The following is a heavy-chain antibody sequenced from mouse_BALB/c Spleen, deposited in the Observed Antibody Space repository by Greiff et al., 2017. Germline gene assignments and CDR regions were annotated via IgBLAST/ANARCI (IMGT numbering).Heavy chain of an antibody. D-gene: IGHD1-1*01. CDR2: INSNGGST. V-gene: IGHV5-6-3*01. J-gene: IGHJ2*01. CDR3: AREDTTVVFDY. CDR1: GFTFSSYG. Sequence: EVQVVESGGGLVQPGGSLKLSCAASGFTFSSYGMSWVRQTPDKRLELVATINSNGGSTYYPDSVKGRFTISRDNAKNTLYLQMSSLKSEDTAMYYCAREDTTVVFDYWGQGTTLTVSS.